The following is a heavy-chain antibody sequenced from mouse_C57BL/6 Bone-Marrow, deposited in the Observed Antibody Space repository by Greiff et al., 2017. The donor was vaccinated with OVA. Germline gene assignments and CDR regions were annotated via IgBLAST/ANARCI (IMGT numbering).Heavy chain of an antibody. CDR3: AREELLGRYFDY. V-gene: IGHV3-6*01. CDR2: ISYDGSN. CDR1: GYSITSGYY. Sequence: EVHLVESGPGLVKPSQSLSLTCSVTGYSITSGYYWNWIRQFPGNKLEWMGYISYDGSNNYNPSLKNRISITRDTSKNQFFLKLNSVTTEDTATYYCAREELLGRYFDYWGQGTTLTVSS. D-gene: IGHD4-1*01. J-gene: IGHJ2*01.